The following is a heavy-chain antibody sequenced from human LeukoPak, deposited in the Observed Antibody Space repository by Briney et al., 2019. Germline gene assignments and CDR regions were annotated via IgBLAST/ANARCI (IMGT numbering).Heavy chain of an antibody. CDR3: AREPDNWNDDY. CDR1: GYTFTGYY. D-gene: IGHD1-1*01. J-gene: IGHJ4*02. V-gene: IGHV1-2*02. CDR2: INPNRGGT. Sequence: ASVKVSCKASGYTFTGYYMHWVRQAPGQGLEWMGWINPNRGGTNYAQKFQGRVTMTRDTSISTAYMELSRLRSDDTAVYYCAREPDNWNDDYWGQGTLVTVSS.